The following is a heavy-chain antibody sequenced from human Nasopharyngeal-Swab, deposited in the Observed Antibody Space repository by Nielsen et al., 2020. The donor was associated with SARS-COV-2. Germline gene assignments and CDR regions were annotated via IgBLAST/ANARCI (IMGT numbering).Heavy chain of an antibody. V-gene: IGHV3-23*01. Sequence: GESLKISCAASGFTFSSYAMSWVRQAPGKGLEWVSAISGSGGSTYYADSVKGRFTISRDNSKNTLYLQMNSLRAEDTALYYCAKVKSGTSYDAFDIWGQGTMVTVSS. CDR3: AKVKSGTSYDAFDI. J-gene: IGHJ3*02. CDR1: GFTFSSYA. CDR2: ISGSGGST. D-gene: IGHD1-26*01.